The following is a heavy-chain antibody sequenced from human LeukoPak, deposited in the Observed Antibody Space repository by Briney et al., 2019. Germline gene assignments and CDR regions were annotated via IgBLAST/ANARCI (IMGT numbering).Heavy chain of an antibody. D-gene: IGHD1-20*01. V-gene: IGHV1-8*01. CDR2: MNPNSGNT. CDR1: GYTFTSYD. Sequence: GASVKVSCKASGYTFTSYDINWVRQATGQGLEWMGWMNPNSGNTGYAQKFQGRVTITADKSTSTAYMELSSLRSEDTAVYYCARDLQGHNWNVGAYYYGMDVWGQGTTVTVSS. CDR3: ARDLQGHNWNVGAYYYGMDV. J-gene: IGHJ6*02.